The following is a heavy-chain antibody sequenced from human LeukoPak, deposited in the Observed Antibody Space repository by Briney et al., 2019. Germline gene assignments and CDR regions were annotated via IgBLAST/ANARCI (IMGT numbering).Heavy chain of an antibody. Sequence: PGGSLRLSCAASGFTFSSYSMNWVRQAPGKGLEWVSYISSSSSTIYYADSVKGRFTISRDNAKNSLYLQMNSLRAEDTAVYYCARAGGYSSSWSFDYWGQGTLVTVSS. CDR3: ARAGGYSSSWSFDY. J-gene: IGHJ4*02. CDR2: ISSSSSTI. D-gene: IGHD6-13*01. V-gene: IGHV3-48*01. CDR1: GFTFSSYS.